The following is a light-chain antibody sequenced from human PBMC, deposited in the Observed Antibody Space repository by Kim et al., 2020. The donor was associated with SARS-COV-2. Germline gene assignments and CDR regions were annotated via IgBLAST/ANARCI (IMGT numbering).Light chain of an antibody. J-gene: IGLJ3*02. CDR1: SSDIGYYDC. CDR2: DVT. CDR3: CSYAGTYTWV. Sequence: GQSVTISCTGTSSDIGYYDCVSWYQQHPGKAPKLMIYDVTKRPSGVPDRFSGSKSGNTASLTISGLQAEDEADYYCCSYAGTYTWVFGGGTKLTVL. V-gene: IGLV2-11*01.